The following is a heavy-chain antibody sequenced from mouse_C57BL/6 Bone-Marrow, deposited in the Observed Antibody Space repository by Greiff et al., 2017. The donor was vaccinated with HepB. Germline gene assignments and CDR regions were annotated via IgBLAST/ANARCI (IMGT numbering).Heavy chain of an antibody. CDR1: GFTFSSYA. CDR3: AREDYSNLAWFAY. V-gene: IGHV5-4*01. Sequence: EVKVVESGGGLVKPGGSLKLSCAASGFTFSSYAMSWVRQTPEKRLEWVATISDGGSYTYYPDNVKGRFTISRDNAKNTLYLQMSHLKSEDTAMYYCAREDYSNLAWFAYWGQGTLVTVSA. CDR2: ISDGGSYT. D-gene: IGHD2-5*01. J-gene: IGHJ3*01.